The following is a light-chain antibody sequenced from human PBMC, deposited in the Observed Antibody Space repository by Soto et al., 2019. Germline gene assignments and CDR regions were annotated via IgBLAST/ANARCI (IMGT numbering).Light chain of an antibody. CDR3: QQRSSRGLT. Sequence: EIVLTQSPATMSLSSGERATLSCRASQTVSSYLAWYQQKPGQAPRLLIYDASNRAPGIPDRFSGSGSGTDFTLTISSLETEDFAVYFCQQRSSRGLTFGGGTKVDIK. CDR1: QTVSSY. CDR2: DAS. V-gene: IGKV3-11*01. J-gene: IGKJ4*01.